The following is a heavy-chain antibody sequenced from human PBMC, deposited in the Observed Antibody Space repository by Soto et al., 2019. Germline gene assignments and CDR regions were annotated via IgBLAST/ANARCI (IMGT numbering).Heavy chain of an antibody. CDR3: ARDKITGLFDY. CDR1: GGSISSGDYY. CDR2: IYYSGST. V-gene: IGHV4-31*03. J-gene: IGHJ4*02. D-gene: IGHD2-8*02. Sequence: SETLSLTCTVSGGSISSGDYYWSWIRQHPGKGLEWIGYIYYSGSTYYNPSLKSRVTISVDTSKNQFSLKLSSVTAADTAVYYCARDKITGLFDYWGPGTLVTVFS.